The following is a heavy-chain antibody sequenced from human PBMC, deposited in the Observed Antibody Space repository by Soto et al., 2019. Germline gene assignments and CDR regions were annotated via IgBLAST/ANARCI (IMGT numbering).Heavy chain of an antibody. Sequence: QGQLVQSGGEVKKPGASVKVSCKASGYTFSSYGISWVRQAPGQGLEWMGWISGYNGKTNYAQKVQDRVTMTTDTSTSPVYMGLRRLRSDYTAVYYCAGEGDVPYYYYGMDIWGQGTTVTVSS. D-gene: IGHD2-21*02. CDR3: AGEGDVPYYYYGMDI. V-gene: IGHV1-18*01. CDR2: ISGYNGKT. J-gene: IGHJ6*02. CDR1: GYTFSSYG.